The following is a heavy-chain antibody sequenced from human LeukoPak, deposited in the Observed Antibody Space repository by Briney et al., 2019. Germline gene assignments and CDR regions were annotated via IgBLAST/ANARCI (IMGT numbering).Heavy chain of an antibody. CDR1: GGSISSSSYY. V-gene: IGHV4-39*01. Sequence: PSETLSLTCTVSGGSISSSSYYWGWIRQPPGNGLEWIGSIYYSGSTYYNPSLKSRVTISVDTSKNQFSLKLSSVTAADTAVYYCARSTPDFDYWGQGTLVTVSS. D-gene: IGHD5/OR15-5a*01. CDR3: ARSTPDFDY. J-gene: IGHJ4*02. CDR2: IYYSGST.